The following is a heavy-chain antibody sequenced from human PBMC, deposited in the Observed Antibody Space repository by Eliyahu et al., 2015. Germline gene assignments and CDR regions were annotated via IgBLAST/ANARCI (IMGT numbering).Heavy chain of an antibody. J-gene: IGHJ5*02. V-gene: IGHV4-34*01. Sequence: QVQLQQWGAGLLKPSETLSLTCAVYGGSFSGYYWSWIRQPPGKGLEWIGEINHSGSTNHNPSLKSRVTISVDTSKNQFSLKLSSVTAADTAVYYCARRGAAAGTSWFDPWGQGTLVTVSS. CDR3: ARRGAAAGTSWFDP. CDR2: INHSGST. D-gene: IGHD6-13*01. CDR1: GGSFSGYY.